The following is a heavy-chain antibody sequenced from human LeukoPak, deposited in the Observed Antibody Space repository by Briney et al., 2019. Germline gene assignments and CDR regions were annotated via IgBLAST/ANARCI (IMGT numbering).Heavy chain of an antibody. CDR2: INPNSGGT. CDR3: ARPIRGGTDAFDI. Sequence: GASVKVSCKASGYTFTGCYMHWVRQAPGQGLEWMGWINPNSGGTNYARKFQGRVTMTRDTSISTAYMELSRLRSDDTAVYYCARPIRGGTDAFDIWGQGTMVTVSS. CDR1: GYTFTGCY. J-gene: IGHJ3*02. D-gene: IGHD3-10*01. V-gene: IGHV1-2*02.